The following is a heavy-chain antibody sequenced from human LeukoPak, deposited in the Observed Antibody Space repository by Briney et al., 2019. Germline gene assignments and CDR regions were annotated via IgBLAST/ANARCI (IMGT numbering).Heavy chain of an antibody. J-gene: IGHJ3*02. D-gene: IGHD6-19*01. Sequence: GGSLRLSCAVSGFTFTKYAMTWVRQAPGEGLEWVSAISDSGGSTYYADSVKGRFTISRDNSKNSLYLQMNSLRAEDTALYYCAKAYSSGWYDAGPDAFDIWGQGTMVTVSS. CDR2: ISDSGGST. V-gene: IGHV3-23*01. CDR3: AKAYSSGWYDAGPDAFDI. CDR1: GFTFTKYA.